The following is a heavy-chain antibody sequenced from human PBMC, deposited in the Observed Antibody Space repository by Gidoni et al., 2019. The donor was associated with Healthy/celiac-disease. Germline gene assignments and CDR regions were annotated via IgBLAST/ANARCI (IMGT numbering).Heavy chain of an antibody. CDR2: ISGSGGST. Sequence: EVQLLESGGGLVQLGGSLRLSCAASGFTFSSYAMSWVRQAPGKGLEWVSAISGSGGSTYYADPVKGRSTTPRDNPKNTRYLKRKSRRAKKRAVNYGGKDRIWFGELFKLAMLYWGQGTLVTVSP. D-gene: IGHD3-10*01. V-gene: IGHV3-23*01. CDR3: GKDRIWFGELFKLAMLY. CDR1: GFTFSSYA. J-gene: IGHJ4*02.